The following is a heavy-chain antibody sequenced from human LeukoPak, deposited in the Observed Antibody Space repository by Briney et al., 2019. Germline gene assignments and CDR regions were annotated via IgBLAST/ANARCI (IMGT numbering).Heavy chain of an antibody. J-gene: IGHJ5*02. Sequence: PSETLSLTCTVSGGSISSYYWSWIRQPPGKGLEWIGYIYYSGSTNYNPSLKSRVTISVDTSKNQFSLKLSSVTAADTAVYYCPRDRGRSARGRWFDPWGQGTLVTVSS. CDR1: GGSISSYY. D-gene: IGHD3-3*01. V-gene: IGHV4-59*01. CDR3: PRDRGRSARGRWFDP. CDR2: IYYSGST.